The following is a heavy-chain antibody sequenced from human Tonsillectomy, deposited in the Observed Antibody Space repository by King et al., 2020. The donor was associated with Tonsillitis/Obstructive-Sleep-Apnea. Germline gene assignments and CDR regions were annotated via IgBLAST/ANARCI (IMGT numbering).Heavy chain of an antibody. CDR3: ARRLHYYDRSAYPYYFDY. CDR2: IYPGDSDT. D-gene: IGHD3-22*01. J-gene: IGHJ4*02. CDR1: GYSFITYW. Sequence: AQLVQSGAEVKKPGESLKISCKASGYSFITYWIGWVRQMPGKGLEWMGIIYPGDSDTRYSPSFQGQVTISADKSISTADLQWSSLKASDTAMYYCARRLHYYDRSAYPYYFDYWGQGTLVTVSS. V-gene: IGHV5-51*01.